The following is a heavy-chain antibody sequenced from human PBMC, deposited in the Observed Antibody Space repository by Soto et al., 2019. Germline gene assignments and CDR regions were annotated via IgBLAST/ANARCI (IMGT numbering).Heavy chain of an antibody. CDR2: ISSSGSTI. Sequence: GGSLRLSCAASGFTFSSYEMNWVRQAPGKGLEWVPYISSSGSTIYYADSVKGRFTISRDNAKNSLYLQMNSLRAEDTAVYYCARDGVVNPYWGQGTLVTVSS. V-gene: IGHV3-48*03. J-gene: IGHJ4*02. CDR1: GFTFSSYE. CDR3: ARDGVVNPY. D-gene: IGHD3-3*01.